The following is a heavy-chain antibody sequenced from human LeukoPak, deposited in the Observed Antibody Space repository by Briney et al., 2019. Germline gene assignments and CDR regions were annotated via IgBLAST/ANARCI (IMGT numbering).Heavy chain of an antibody. CDR3: ARVGDFWSGYSELDY. CDR1: GGSISSTNYY. J-gene: IGHJ4*02. CDR2: IYYNGFT. D-gene: IGHD3-3*01. Sequence: SETLSLTCTVSGGSISSTNYYWGWIRQPPGKGLEWIENIYYNGFTYYNPSLKSRITISVDTSKNQFSLKLSSVTAADTAVYYCARVGDFWSGYSELDYWGQGTLVTVSS. V-gene: IGHV4-39*07.